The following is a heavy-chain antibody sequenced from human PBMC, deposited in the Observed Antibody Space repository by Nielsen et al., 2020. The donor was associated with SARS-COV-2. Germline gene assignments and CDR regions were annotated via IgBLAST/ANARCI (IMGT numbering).Heavy chain of an antibody. V-gene: IGHV3-74*01. Sequence: GESLKISCAASGFTFSNYWMHWARQAPGKGLVWVARVSMDGRGTNYADSVKGRFTISRDNAENTLHLDMSSLRVGDSAVYYCTRDGHHWDLDNWGQGALVTVSS. CDR1: GFTFSNYW. D-gene: IGHD7-27*01. CDR3: TRDGHHWDLDN. CDR2: VSMDGRGT. J-gene: IGHJ4*02.